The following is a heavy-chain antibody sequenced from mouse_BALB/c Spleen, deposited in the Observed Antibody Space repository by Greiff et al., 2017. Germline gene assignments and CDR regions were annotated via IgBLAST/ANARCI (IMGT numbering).Heavy chain of an antibody. Sequence: EVQLQESGPGLVKPSQSLSLTCTVTGYSITSDYAWNWIRQFPGNKLEWMGYISYSGSTSYNPSLKSRISITRDTSKNQFFLQLNSVTTEDTATYYCARLGDGYHPFAYWGQGTLVTVSA. CDR1: GYSITSDYA. D-gene: IGHD2-3*01. J-gene: IGHJ3*01. V-gene: IGHV3-2*02. CDR2: ISYSGST. CDR3: ARLGDGYHPFAY.